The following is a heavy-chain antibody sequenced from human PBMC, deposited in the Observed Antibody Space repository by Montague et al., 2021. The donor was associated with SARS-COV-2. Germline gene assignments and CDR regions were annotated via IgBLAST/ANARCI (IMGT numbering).Heavy chain of an antibody. J-gene: IGHJ4*02. CDR1: GYSITNGYY. V-gene: IGHV4-38-2*02. Sequence: SETLSLTCTVSGYSITNGYYWAWIRQPPGKGLEWIGMIYHSGDSYYNPSLNSRVTISVDTSKNQFSLMLSVVSAADTALYYCSRDTDPMMFHSDASEYYSYLDVWGQGAMVTVSS. CDR2: IYHSGDS. CDR3: SRDTDPMMFHSDASEYYSYLDV. D-gene: IGHD3/OR15-3a*01.